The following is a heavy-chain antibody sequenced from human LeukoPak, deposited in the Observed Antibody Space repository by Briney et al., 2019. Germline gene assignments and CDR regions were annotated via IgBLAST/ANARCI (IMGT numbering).Heavy chain of an antibody. CDR3: ARGVAPIYDYVWGSPPNWFDP. Sequence: SQTLSLTCAVSGGSISSGGYSWSWIRQPPGKGLEWIGYICHSGSTYYNPSLKSRVTISVDRSKNQFSLKLSSVTAADTAVYYCARGVAPIYDYVWGSPPNWFDPWGQGTLVTVSS. CDR2: ICHSGST. CDR1: GGSISSGGYS. D-gene: IGHD3-16*01. V-gene: IGHV4-30-2*01. J-gene: IGHJ5*02.